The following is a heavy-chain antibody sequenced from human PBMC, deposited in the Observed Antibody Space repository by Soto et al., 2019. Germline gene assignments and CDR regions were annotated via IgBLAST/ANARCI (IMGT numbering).Heavy chain of an antibody. J-gene: IGHJ5*02. CDR1: GFTFSSYS. D-gene: IGHD6-19*01. CDR2: ISSSSSTI. Sequence: EVQLVESGGGLVQPGGSLRLSCAASGFTFSSYSMNWVRQAPGKGLEWVSNISSSSSTIYYADSVKGRFTISRDNVKNSLYLQMNSLRDEDTAVYYCARTLGHSSGWYELNWFDPWGQGTLVTVSS. V-gene: IGHV3-48*02. CDR3: ARTLGHSSGWYELNWFDP.